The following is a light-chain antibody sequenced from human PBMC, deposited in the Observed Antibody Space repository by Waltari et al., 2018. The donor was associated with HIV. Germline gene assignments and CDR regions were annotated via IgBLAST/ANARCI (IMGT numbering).Light chain of an antibody. V-gene: IGKV3-11*01. CDR3: PPANGWLPT. CDR2: GAS. J-gene: IGKJ4*01. CDR1: QRVGNS. Sequence: EIVLTQSPVTLSLSPGERATLSCRASQRVGNSLAWYQQKPGQTPRLLIYGASNRASGIPARVSGSGFGTQFTSNISRPGPGGFAVYYRPPANGWLPTFGGGTNLEIK.